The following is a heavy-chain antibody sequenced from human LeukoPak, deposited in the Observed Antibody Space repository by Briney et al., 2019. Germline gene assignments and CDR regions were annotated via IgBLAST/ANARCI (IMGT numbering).Heavy chain of an antibody. CDR3: ARVRVTNWFDP. V-gene: IGHV4-34*01. CDR1: GGSFSGYY. D-gene: IGHD2-21*02. J-gene: IGHJ5*02. CDR2: INHSRST. Sequence: SETLSLTCAVYGGSFSGYYWSWIRQPPGKGLEWIGEINHSRSTNYNPSLKSRVTISVDTSKNQFSLKLSSVTAADTAVYYCARVRVTNWFDPWGQGTLVTVSS.